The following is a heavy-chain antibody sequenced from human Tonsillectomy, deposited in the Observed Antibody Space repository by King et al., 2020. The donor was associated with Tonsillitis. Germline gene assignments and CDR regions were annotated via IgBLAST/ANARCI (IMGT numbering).Heavy chain of an antibody. D-gene: IGHD3-9*01. V-gene: IGHV4-31*03. CDR3: ARLLRGELRYFDWLFFDL. CDR2: IHYSGST. Sequence: VQLQESGPGLVKPSQTLSLTCTVSGGSISSGGYYWSWIRQHPGKGLEWIGCIHYSGSTYYNPSLKSRVTISVDTSKNQFSLKLSSVTAADTAVYYCARLLRGELRYFDWLFFDLWGRGTLVTVSS. J-gene: IGHJ2*01. CDR1: GGSISSGGYY.